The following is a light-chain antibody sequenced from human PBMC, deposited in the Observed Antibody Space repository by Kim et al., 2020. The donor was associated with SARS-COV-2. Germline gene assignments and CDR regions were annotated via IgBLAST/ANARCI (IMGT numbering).Light chain of an antibody. CDR3: CSYAGSYTWV. V-gene: IGLV2-11*03. J-gene: IGLJ3*02. CDR2: DVS. CDR1: RSDVGVYNY. Sequence: QSFTISCTGTRSDVGVYNYVSLYQRHPGKAPKLMIYDVSKRPSGVPDRFSASKSGNTASLTISGLLTEDEADYYCCSYAGSYTWVFGGGTQLTVL.